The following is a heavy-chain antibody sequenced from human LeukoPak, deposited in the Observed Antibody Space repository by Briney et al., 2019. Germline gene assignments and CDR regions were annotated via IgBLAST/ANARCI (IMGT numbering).Heavy chain of an antibody. V-gene: IGHV4-39*07. CDR2: IYYSGST. Sequence: SETLSLTCTVSGGSISSSSYYWGWIRQPPGKGLEWIGSIYYSGSTYYNPSLKSRVTISVDTSKNQFSLKLSSVTAADTAVYYCARGERGYSKGDWFDPWGQGTLVTVSS. CDR1: GGSISSSSYY. CDR3: ARGERGYSKGDWFDP. J-gene: IGHJ5*02. D-gene: IGHD4-11*01.